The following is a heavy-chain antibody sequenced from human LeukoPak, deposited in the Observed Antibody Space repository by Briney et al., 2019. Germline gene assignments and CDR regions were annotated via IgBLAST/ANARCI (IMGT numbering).Heavy chain of an antibody. Sequence: GRSLRLSCAASGFTFNIYAMHWVRQAPGKGLEWVAVISYDGSKTYYADSVKGRFTISRDNSKNTLYLRMNSLRAEDTALYYCARTMYITGSSDFDYWGQGTLVTVSS. D-gene: IGHD1-26*01. V-gene: IGHV3-30-3*01. CDR2: ISYDGSKT. CDR3: ARTMYITGSSDFDY. J-gene: IGHJ4*02. CDR1: GFTFNIYA.